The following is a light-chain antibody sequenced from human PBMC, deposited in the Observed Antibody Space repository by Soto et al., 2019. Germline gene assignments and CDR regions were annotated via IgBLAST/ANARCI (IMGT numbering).Light chain of an antibody. V-gene: IGLV2-23*02. J-gene: IGLJ1*01. CDR1: SSDVGSYNL. Sequence: QSVLTQPASVSGSPGQSITISCTGTSSDVGSYNLVSWYQQHPGKAPKLMIYEVSKRPSGVSNRFSGSKSGNTASLTISGLQAEDEADYYCCSYAGSSYYVFGTGPKVTVL. CDR3: CSYAGSSYYV. CDR2: EVS.